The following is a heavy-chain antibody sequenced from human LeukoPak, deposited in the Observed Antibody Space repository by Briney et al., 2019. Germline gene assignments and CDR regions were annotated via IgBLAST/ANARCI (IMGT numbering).Heavy chain of an antibody. J-gene: IGHJ4*02. D-gene: IGHD1-26*01. V-gene: IGHV4-30-4*01. Sequence: SETLSLTCTVSGGSISSGDYYWSWIRQPPGKGLEWIGYIYSSGSTYYNPSLKSRVTISVDTSKNQFSLKLTSVTAADTAVYYCAREVGRRGDKYYLDYWGQGTLVTVSS. CDR2: IYSSGST. CDR1: GGSISSGDYY. CDR3: AREVGRRGDKYYLDY.